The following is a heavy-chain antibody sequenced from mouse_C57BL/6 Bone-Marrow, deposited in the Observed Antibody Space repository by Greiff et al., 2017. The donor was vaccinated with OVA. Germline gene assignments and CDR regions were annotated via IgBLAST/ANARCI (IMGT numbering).Heavy chain of an antibody. J-gene: IGHJ1*03. V-gene: IGHV1-5*01. CDR3: TPYSNYDWYFDV. D-gene: IGHD2-5*01. Sequence: VQLQQSGTVLARPGASVKMSCKTSGYTFTSYWMHWVKQRPGQGLEWIGAIYPGNSDTSYNQKFKGKARLTAVTSASTAYMELSSLTNEDSAVYYCTPYSNYDWYFDVWGTGTTVTVSS. CDR1: GYTFTSYW. CDR2: IYPGNSDT.